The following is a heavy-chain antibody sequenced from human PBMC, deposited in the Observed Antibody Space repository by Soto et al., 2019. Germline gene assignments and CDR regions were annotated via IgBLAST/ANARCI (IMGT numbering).Heavy chain of an antibody. CDR1: GGSIGSYY. Sequence: PSETLSLTCSVSGGSIGSYYWSWIRQPPGKGLEWIGYIYYSGSTNYNPSLKSRVTISVDTSKNQFSLKLSSVTAADTAVYYCARTPGIAVAGTFDYWGQGTLVTVSS. J-gene: IGHJ4*02. V-gene: IGHV4-59*08. CDR2: IYYSGST. D-gene: IGHD6-19*01. CDR3: ARTPGIAVAGTFDY.